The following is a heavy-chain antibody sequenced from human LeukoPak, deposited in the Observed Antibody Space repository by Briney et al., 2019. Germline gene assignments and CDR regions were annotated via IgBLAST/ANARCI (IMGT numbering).Heavy chain of an antibody. D-gene: IGHD5-18*01. CDR3: ARVDFRYSYGSYVFDY. Sequence: SETMSLTCAVYGGSFSGYYWSWIRQPPGKGLEWMGEINHSGSTNYNPSLKSRVTISVDTSKNQFSLKLSSVTAADTAVYYCARVDFRYSYGSYVFDYWGQGTLVTVSS. J-gene: IGHJ4*02. V-gene: IGHV4-34*01. CDR1: GGSFSGYY. CDR2: INHSGST.